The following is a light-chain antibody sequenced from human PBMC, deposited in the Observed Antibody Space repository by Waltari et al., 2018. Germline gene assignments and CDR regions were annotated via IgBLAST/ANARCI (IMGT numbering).Light chain of an antibody. CDR3: QHYVRLPAT. J-gene: IGKJ1*01. CDR2: GAS. Sequence: EVVLTQSPGTLSLSPGERATLACRASQSVGPSLAWYQQKPGQAPRLLIFGASRRATGIPDRFSGSGSGTDFSLTISRLEPEDFAVYYCQHYVRLPATFVLGTKVEI. CDR1: QSVGPS. V-gene: IGKV3-20*01.